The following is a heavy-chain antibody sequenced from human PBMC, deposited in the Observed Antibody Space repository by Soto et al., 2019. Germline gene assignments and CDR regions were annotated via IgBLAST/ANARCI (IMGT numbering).Heavy chain of an antibody. Sequence: QVPLVQSGAEVKKPGASVKVSCKASGYTFTSYGISWVRQAPGQGLEWMGWISAYNGNTNYAQKLQGRVTMTTDTSPSTAYRELRSLRSDDTAVYYCARDRGAYGMDVWGQGTTVTVSS. CDR1: GYTFTSYG. CDR2: ISAYNGNT. V-gene: IGHV1-18*01. J-gene: IGHJ6*02. CDR3: ARDRGAYGMDV.